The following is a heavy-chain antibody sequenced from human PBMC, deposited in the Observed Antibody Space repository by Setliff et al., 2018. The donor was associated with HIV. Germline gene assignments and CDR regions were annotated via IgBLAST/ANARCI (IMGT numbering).Heavy chain of an antibody. V-gene: IGHV1-2*02. J-gene: IGHJ4*02. CDR2: INPNSGGT. Sequence: GASVKVSCKASGYTFTGYYMHWVRQAPGQGLEWMGWINPNSGGTNYAQKFQGRVTMTRDTSISTAYMELSRLRSDDTAVYYCARDSLLGYFDWLFPDWGQGTLVTVS. CDR3: ARDSLLGYFDWLFPD. D-gene: IGHD3-9*01. CDR1: GYTFTGYY.